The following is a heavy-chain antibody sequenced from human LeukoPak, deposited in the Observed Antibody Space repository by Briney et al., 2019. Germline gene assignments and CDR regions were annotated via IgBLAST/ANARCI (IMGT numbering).Heavy chain of an antibody. J-gene: IGHJ5*02. CDR1: GGSISNYY. D-gene: IGHD2-15*01. CDR3: ARFSSQGSWFDP. CDR2: IYTSGST. V-gene: IGHV4-4*09. Sequence: SETLSLTCTVSGGSISNYYWSWIRQPPGKGLEWIGYIYTSGSTNYNPSLKSRVTISVDTSKNQFSLKLSSVTAADTAVYYCARFSSQGSWFDPWGQGTLVTVSS.